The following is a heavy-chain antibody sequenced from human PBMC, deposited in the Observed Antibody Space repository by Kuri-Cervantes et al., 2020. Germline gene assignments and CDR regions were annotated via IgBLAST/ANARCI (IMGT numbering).Heavy chain of an antibody. V-gene: IGHV4-61*01. CDR2: IYYSGGT. CDR1: RGSVSRGSYY. CDR3: ARGPGAPAGIAARPKYFNY. J-gene: IGHJ4*02. Sequence: SETLSLTCTVPRGSVSRGSYYWSWIRQPPGKGLEWIGSIYYSGGTHCNPSLKSRVTISTDTSKNQFSLQLSSVTAADTAVYYCARGPGAPAGIAARPKYFNYWGQGTLVTVSS. D-gene: IGHD6-6*01.